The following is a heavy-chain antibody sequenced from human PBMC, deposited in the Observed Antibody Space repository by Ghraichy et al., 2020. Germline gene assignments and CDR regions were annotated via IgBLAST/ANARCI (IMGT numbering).Heavy chain of an antibody. Sequence: GGSLRLSCAASGFTVSSSYMTWVRQAPGKGLEWVSVIYNNGETYYADSVKGGFTISRDNSKNTLYLQMNSLRAEDTAVYYCARSLTGPQYYYYYGMDVWGQGTTVTVSS. CDR2: IYNNGET. J-gene: IGHJ6*02. V-gene: IGHV3-53*01. CDR1: GFTVSSSY. D-gene: IGHD3-9*01. CDR3: ARSLTGPQYYYYYGMDV.